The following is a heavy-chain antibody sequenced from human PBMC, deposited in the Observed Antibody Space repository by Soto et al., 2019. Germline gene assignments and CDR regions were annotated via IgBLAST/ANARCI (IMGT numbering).Heavy chain of an antibody. J-gene: IGHJ4*02. Sequence: GGSQRLSSTASGFTFRSYARSWVRQAPGKGLEWVSAISGSGGSTYYADSVKGRFTISRDNSKNTLYLQMNSLRAEDTAVYYCAKDQCSSTSCFFDYWGQGTLVTVSS. V-gene: IGHV3-23*01. D-gene: IGHD2-2*01. CDR2: ISGSGGST. CDR1: GFTFRSYA. CDR3: AKDQCSSTSCFFDY.